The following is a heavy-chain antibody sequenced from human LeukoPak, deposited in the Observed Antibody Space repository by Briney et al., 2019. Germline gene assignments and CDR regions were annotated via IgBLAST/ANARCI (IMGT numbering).Heavy chain of an antibody. D-gene: IGHD6-13*01. CDR3: ARRSSSQDFDY. CDR1: GFTFSSYS. Sequence: PGGSLRLSCAASGFTFSSYSMNWVRQAPGKGLEWVSAISGSGGSTYYADSVKGRFTISRDNSKNTLYLQMNSLRAEDTAVYYCARRSSSQDFDYWGQGTLVTVSS. V-gene: IGHV3-23*01. J-gene: IGHJ4*02. CDR2: ISGSGGST.